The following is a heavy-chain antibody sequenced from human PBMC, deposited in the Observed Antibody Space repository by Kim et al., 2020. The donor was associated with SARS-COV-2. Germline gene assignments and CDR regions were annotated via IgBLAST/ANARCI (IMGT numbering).Heavy chain of an antibody. CDR2: MNPNSGNT. J-gene: IGHJ4*02. CDR3: ARGQPYYYGSGSIN. D-gene: IGHD3-10*01. V-gene: IGHV1-8*01. Sequence: ASVKVSCKASGYTFTSYDINWVRQATGQGLEWMGWMNPNSGNTGYAQKFQGRVTMTRNTSISTAYMELSSLRSEDTAVYYCARGQPYYYGSGSINWGQGTLVTVSS. CDR1: GYTFTSYD.